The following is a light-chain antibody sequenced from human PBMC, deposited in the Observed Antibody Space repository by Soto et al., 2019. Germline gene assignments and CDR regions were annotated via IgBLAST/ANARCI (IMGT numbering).Light chain of an antibody. CDR1: QNIHMY. CDR3: QQYDKYWT. Sequence: DIQMTQSPSTLSASIGDRVTITFRASQNIHMYLAWYQQKPGKAPKLLIYKASRLERGVPSRFSGSESGTEFTLTITSLQADDFATYYCQQYDKYWTFGQGTKVDIK. J-gene: IGKJ1*01. CDR2: KAS. V-gene: IGKV1-5*03.